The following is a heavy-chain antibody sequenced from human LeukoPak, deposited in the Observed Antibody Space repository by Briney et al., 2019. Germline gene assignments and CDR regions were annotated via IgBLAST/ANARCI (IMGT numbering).Heavy chain of an antibody. J-gene: IGHJ4*02. Sequence: GGSLRLSCTASGFTFGDYAISWVRQAPGKGLEWIAFIRNKAYGGRTEYAASVKGRFTISRDDSKSIAYLQMNSLKTEDTAVYYCTRGDYYWGQGALVTVSS. CDR2: IRNKAYGGRT. V-gene: IGHV3-49*04. CDR3: TRGDYY. D-gene: IGHD4-17*01. CDR1: GFTFGDYA.